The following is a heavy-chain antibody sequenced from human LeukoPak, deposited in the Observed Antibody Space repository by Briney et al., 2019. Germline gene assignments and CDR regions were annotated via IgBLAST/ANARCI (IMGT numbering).Heavy chain of an antibody. D-gene: IGHD6-6*01. J-gene: IGHJ5*01. CDR1: RDMLNSYH. V-gene: IGHV1-46*02. CDR3: ARAKVPPRPSWFNS. CDR2: INPGGDGP. Sequence: ASVKVSCKAPRDMLNSYHIHWVRQAPGGGLEWMGMINPGGDGPNYSQKFRGRVDMTWDASANIVYMELCWLRPEDTAVYYCARAKVPPRPSWFNSWGQGTLVTVSS.